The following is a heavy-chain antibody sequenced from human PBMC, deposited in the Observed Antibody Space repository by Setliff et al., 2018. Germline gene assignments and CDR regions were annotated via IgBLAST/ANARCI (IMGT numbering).Heavy chain of an antibody. V-gene: IGHV1-18*01. J-gene: IGHJ4*02. CDR1: GYIFTSYG. Sequence: ASVKVSCKASGYIFTSYGISWVRQAPGQGLEWMGWISVYNGKTKYAQKFQGRVTMTTDTSTRTAYMEVTSLRSDDTAVYYCATEKFPGDWGDYWGQGTLVTVPQ. CDR3: ATEKFPGDWGDY. CDR2: ISVYNGKT. D-gene: IGHD2-21*01.